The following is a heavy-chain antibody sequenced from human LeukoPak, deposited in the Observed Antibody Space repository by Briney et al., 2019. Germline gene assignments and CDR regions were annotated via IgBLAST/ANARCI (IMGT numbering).Heavy chain of an antibody. CDR3: ASQNTSSWSQFHY. D-gene: IGHD6-13*01. V-gene: IGHV3-23*01. CDR2: ISGRGGGT. Sequence: GGSLRLSCAASGFTFSDFAMSWVRQAPGKGLEWVSMISGRGGGTSSADTVKGRFTISRDNSKSKLFLQMDRLRAEDTAIYYCASQNTSSWSQFHYWGQGTLVTVSS. CDR1: GFTFSDFA. J-gene: IGHJ4*02.